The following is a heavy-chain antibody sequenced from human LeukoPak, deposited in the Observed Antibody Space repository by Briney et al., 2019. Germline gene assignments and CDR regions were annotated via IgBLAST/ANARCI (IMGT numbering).Heavy chain of an antibody. CDR1: GLTFSSYG. J-gene: IGHJ3*02. Sequence: GGSLRLSCAASGLTFSSYGMHWVRQAPGKGLEWVAFIRYDGSNKYYADSVKGRFTISRDNSKNMLYLQMNSLRAEDTAVYYCAKGSVVPAAMGVPAFDIWGQGTMVTVSS. D-gene: IGHD2-2*01. CDR2: IRYDGSNK. V-gene: IGHV3-30*02. CDR3: AKGSVVPAAMGVPAFDI.